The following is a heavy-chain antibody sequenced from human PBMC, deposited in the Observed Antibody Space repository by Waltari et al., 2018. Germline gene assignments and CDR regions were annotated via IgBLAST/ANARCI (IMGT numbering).Heavy chain of an antibody. CDR2: INPNSGET. V-gene: IGHV1-2*02. J-gene: IGHJ4*02. CDR3: ARGPPALVTGVPFYFDL. Sequence: QEQLVQSGAEVKKPGASVTASCEASGYSLAGFYIHCLRQVPGQGLEWLGWINPNSGETLYERKFKGRVTMSRDTSTATSYMEVRRLTSEDTATYYCARGPPALVTGVPFYFDLWGQGSLVIVSS. D-gene: IGHD2-21*02. CDR1: GYSLAGFY.